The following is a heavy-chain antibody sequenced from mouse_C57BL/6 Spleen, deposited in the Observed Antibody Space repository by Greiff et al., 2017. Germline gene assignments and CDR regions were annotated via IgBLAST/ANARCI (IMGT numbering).Heavy chain of an antibody. CDR1: GYTFTSYW. J-gene: IGHJ3*01. Sequence: VQLQQPGTELVKPGASVKLSCKASGYTFTSYWMHWVKQRPGQGLEWIGNLNPSNGGTNYNEKFKSKATLSVDQSSSTAYMQLSSLTSVDSAVYDGAKGANYGSIAWFADWGQGTLVTVSA. CDR2: LNPSNGGT. D-gene: IGHD1-1*01. CDR3: AKGANYGSIAWFAD. V-gene: IGHV1-53*01.